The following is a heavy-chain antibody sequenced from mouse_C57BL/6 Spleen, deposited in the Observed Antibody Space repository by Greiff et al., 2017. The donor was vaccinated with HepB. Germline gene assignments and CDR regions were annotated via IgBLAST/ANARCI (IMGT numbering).Heavy chain of an antibody. Sequence: QVQLQQPGTELVKPGASVKLSCKASGYTFTSYWMHWVKQRPGQGLEWIGNINPSNGGTNYNEKFKSKATLTVDKSSSTAYLQRSSLTSEDAAVYYCAREGVYYGYYVFAYWGQGTLVTVSA. CDR1: GYTFTSYW. CDR3: AREGVYYGYYVFAY. CDR2: INPSNGGT. D-gene: IGHD2-1*01. V-gene: IGHV1-53*01. J-gene: IGHJ3*01.